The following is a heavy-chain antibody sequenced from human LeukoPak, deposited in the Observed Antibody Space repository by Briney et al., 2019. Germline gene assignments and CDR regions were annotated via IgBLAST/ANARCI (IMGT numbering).Heavy chain of an antibody. J-gene: IGHJ5*02. CDR3: ANLAPVRFFGLERKPQNWFDP. Sequence: GASVKVSCKASGGTFSSYAISWVRQAPGQGLEWMGRIIPILGIANYAQKFQGRVTITADKSTSTAYMELSSLRSEDTAVYYCANLAPVRFFGLERKPQNWFDPWGQGTLVTVSS. D-gene: IGHD4-17*01. V-gene: IGHV1-69*04. CDR2: IIPILGIA. CDR1: GGTFSSYA.